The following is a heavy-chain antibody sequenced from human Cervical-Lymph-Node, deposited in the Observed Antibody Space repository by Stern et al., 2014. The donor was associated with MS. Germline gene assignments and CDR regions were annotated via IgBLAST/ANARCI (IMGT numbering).Heavy chain of an antibody. CDR1: GYDFTGFF. Sequence: VQLVQSGAKMKKPGASVRVSCKASGYDFTGFFIHWVRQVPGQGLEWKGRLNPNSDDPTYAQNFQDRVTLTRDTSIGTAYLELSRLTSADTAVYYCAREATRIIVGIDYWGQGTPVTVSS. CDR3: AREATRIIVGIDY. V-gene: IGHV1-2*06. D-gene: IGHD2/OR15-2a*01. CDR2: LNPNSDDP. J-gene: IGHJ4*02.